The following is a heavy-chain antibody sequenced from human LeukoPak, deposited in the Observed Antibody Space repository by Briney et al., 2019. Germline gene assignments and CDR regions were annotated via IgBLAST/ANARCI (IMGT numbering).Heavy chain of an antibody. V-gene: IGHV3-43*01. Sequence: GGSLRLSCAASGFTFDDYTMHWVRQAPGKGLEWVSLISWDGGSTYYADSVKGRFTISRDNSKNPLYLQMNSLRTEDTALYYCAKDMMGGYSYGVRRAFDIWGQGTMVTVSS. D-gene: IGHD5-18*01. CDR1: GFTFDDYT. J-gene: IGHJ3*02. CDR2: ISWDGGST. CDR3: AKDMMGGYSYGVRRAFDI.